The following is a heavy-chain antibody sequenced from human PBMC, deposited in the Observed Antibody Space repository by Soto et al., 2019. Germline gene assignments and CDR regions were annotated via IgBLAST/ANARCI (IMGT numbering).Heavy chain of an antibody. V-gene: IGHV4-59*01. Sequence: SETLSLTCTVSGGSISSYYWSWIRQPPGKGLEWIGYIYYSGSTNYNPSLKSRVTISVDTSKNQFSLKLSSVTAADTAVYYCASQITPSPADYGDENDYYYYGMDVWGQGTTVT. J-gene: IGHJ6*02. CDR3: ASQITPSPADYGDENDYYYYGMDV. CDR2: IYYSGST. D-gene: IGHD4-17*01. CDR1: GGSISSYY.